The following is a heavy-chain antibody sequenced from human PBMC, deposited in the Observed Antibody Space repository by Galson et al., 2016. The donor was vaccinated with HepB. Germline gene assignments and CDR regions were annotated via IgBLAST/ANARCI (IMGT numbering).Heavy chain of an antibody. CDR1: GFTVSSTY. J-gene: IGHJ5*02. V-gene: IGHV3-53*01. Sequence: SLRLSCAASGFTVSSTYMTWVRQAPGKGLEWVSLISYGGTTYYAESVKGRFTISRDNSNNILYLQMNSLRAEDTAVYYCVRAPASPAPSPWGQGTLVTVSS. CDR2: ISYGGTT. CDR3: VRAPASPAPSP. D-gene: IGHD6-25*01.